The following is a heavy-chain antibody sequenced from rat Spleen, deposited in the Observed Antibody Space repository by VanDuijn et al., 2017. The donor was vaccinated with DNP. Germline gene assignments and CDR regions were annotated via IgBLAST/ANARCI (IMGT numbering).Heavy chain of an antibody. D-gene: IGHD1-6*01. CDR2: ISSSGGST. J-gene: IGHJ3*01. CDR3: VRSPYSGYKWGFAY. CDR1: GFTFSSFP. Sequence: EVQLVESGGDLVQPGRSMKLSCAASGFTFSSFPMAWVRQAPTKGLEWVATISSSGGSTYYRDSVKGRFTISRDNAKSTLYLQMNSLRSEDMATYYCVRSPYSGYKWGFAYWGQGTLVTVSS. V-gene: IGHV5-46*01.